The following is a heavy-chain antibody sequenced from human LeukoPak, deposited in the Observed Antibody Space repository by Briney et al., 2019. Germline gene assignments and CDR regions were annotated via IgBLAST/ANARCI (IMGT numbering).Heavy chain of an antibody. Sequence: PGGSLRLSCAASGFTFSDYYMSWIRQAPGKGLEWVSYISSSGSTIYYADSVKGRFTISRDNAKNSLYLQMNSLRAEDTAVYYCASTGPGRDSSGYYYDYYYGMDVWGQGTTVTVSS. V-gene: IGHV3-11*04. CDR1: GFTFSDYY. J-gene: IGHJ6*02. D-gene: IGHD3-22*01. CDR3: ASTGPGRDSSGYYYDYYYGMDV. CDR2: ISSSGSTI.